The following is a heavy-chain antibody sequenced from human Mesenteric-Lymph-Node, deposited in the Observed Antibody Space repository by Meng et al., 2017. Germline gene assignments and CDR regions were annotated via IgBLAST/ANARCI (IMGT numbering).Heavy chain of an antibody. Sequence: GESLKISCAASGFTFSSYWMFWVRQAPGKGLEWVGRIKPKTAGGTTDYAVPVKGRFTVSRDDSENMLYLQMNSLKTEDTAVYYCNTLSSWGQGTLVTVSS. CDR3: NTLSS. CDR2: IKPKTAGGTT. V-gene: IGHV3-15*01. CDR1: GFTFSSYW. J-gene: IGHJ5*02.